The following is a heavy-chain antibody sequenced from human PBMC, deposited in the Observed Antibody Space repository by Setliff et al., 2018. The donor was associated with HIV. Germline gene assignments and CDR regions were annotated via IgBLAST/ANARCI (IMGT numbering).Heavy chain of an antibody. V-gene: IGHV1-69*05. CDR1: GGTFSSYA. CDR3: ARGGGVLRYFDFPLFICGKRGCFDI. D-gene: IGHD3-9*01. J-gene: IGHJ3*02. Sequence: RASVKVSCKASGGTFSSYAISWVRQAPGQGLEWMGGIIPIFGTANYAQKFQGRVTITTDESTSTAYMELSSLRSEDTAVYYCARGGGVLRYFDFPLFICGKRGCFDIWGQGTMVTVS. CDR2: IIPIFGTA.